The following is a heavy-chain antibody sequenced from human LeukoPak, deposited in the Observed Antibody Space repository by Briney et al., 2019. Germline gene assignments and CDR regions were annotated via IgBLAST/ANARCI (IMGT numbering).Heavy chain of an antibody. Sequence: SETLSLTCAVYGGSFSGYYWSWIRQPPGKGLEWIGEINHSGSTNYNPSLKSRVTISVDTSKNQFSLKLSSVTAADTAVYYCARLGSITMVRGVIPLEFYYYGMDVWGQGTTVTVSS. CDR2: INHSGST. D-gene: IGHD3-10*01. V-gene: IGHV4-34*01. CDR1: GGSFSGYY. J-gene: IGHJ6*02. CDR3: ARLGSITMVRGVIPLEFYYYGMDV.